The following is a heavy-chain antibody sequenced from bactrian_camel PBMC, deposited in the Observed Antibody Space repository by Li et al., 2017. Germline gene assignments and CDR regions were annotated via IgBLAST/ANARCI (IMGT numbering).Heavy chain of an antibody. J-gene: IGHJ6*01. CDR3: VSPNSAYGAFGY. CDR1: GFTFSTYD. CDR2: LGSNGAT. V-gene: IGHV3S31*01. D-gene: IGHD4*01. Sequence: VQLVESGGGLVQPGGSLRLSCAASGFTFSTYDMSWVRQAPGKGLEWVSALGSNGATYYADSVKGRFTVSRDNAKNTLYLQMNSLKPEDTAVYYCVSPNSAYGAFGYWGRGTQVTVS.